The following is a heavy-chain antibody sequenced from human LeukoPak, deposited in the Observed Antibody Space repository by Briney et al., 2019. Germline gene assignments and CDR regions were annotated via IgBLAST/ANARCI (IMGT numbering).Heavy chain of an antibody. V-gene: IGHV3-30-3*01. J-gene: IGHJ4*02. CDR3: ARDLVVVTPGYFDY. CDR1: GFTFSSYA. CDR2: ISYDGSNK. Sequence: GGSLRLSCAASGFTFSSYAMHWVRQAPGKGLEWVAVISYDGSNKYYADSVKGRFTISRDNSKNTLYLQMNSLRAEDTAVYYCARDLVVVTPGYFDYWGQGTLVTVSS. D-gene: IGHD2-15*01.